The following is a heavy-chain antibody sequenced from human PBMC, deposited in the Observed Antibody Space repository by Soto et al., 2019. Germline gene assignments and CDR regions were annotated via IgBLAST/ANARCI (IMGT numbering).Heavy chain of an antibody. CDR3: ARGIHYYYYYMDV. D-gene: IGHD1-20*01. V-gene: IGHV3-53*04. CDR1: GFTVSSNY. CDR2: IYSGGST. J-gene: IGHJ6*03. Sequence: GGSLRLSCAASGFTVSSNYMSWVRQAPGKGLEWVSVIYSGGSTYYADSGKGRFTISRHNSKNTLYLQMNSLRAEDTAVYYCARGIHYYYYYMDVWGKGTTVTVSS.